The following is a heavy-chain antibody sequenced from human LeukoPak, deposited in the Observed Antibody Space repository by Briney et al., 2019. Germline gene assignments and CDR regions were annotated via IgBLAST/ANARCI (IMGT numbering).Heavy chain of an antibody. Sequence: PGGSLRLSCAVSGFTFTSFSFNWVRQAPGKWLEWVSSINTVATYIYYADSVRGRFTISRDNAKNSVYLQMDSLRAEDTGVYYCARLRRNGDSGGFYYYYDYWGQGTLVTVSS. CDR2: INTVATYI. J-gene: IGHJ4*02. CDR3: ARLRRNGDSGGFYYYYDY. D-gene: IGHD3-22*01. V-gene: IGHV3-21*01. CDR1: GFTFTSFS.